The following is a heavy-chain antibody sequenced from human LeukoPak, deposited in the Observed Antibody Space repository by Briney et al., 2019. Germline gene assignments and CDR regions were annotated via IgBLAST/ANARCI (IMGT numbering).Heavy chain of an antibody. J-gene: IGHJ4*02. V-gene: IGHV3-23*01. CDR1: GFTFPNYD. CDR2: ISDSGHDT. D-gene: IGHD3-16*01. CDR3: ATGEYYFDF. Sequence: GGSLRLSCAASGFTFPNYDMSWVRQAPGKGLEWVSTISDSGHDTSYADSVKGRFTIFRDNSKNTLYLQMSSLRAEDTALYYCATGEYYFDFWGQGTLVTVSS.